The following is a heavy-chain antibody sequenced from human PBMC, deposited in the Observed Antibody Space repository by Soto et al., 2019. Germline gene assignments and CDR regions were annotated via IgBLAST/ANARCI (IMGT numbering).Heavy chain of an antibody. CDR2: IYHSGST. Sequence: QVQLQESGPGLVKPSGTLSLTCAVSGGSISSSDWWSWVRQPPGKGLEWIEEIYHSGSTNYNPSLKSRVTISVDKSKNQFSLKLSSVTAADTAVYYYARGTTKKVVVAATLLGFDPWGQGTLVTVSS. V-gene: IGHV4-4*02. CDR3: ARGTTKKVVVAATLLGFDP. CDR1: GGSISSSDW. D-gene: IGHD2-15*01. J-gene: IGHJ5*02.